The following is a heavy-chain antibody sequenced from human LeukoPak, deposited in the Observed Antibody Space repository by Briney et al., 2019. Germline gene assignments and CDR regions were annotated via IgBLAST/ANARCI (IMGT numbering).Heavy chain of an antibody. D-gene: IGHD6-19*01. CDR1: GFSVSSNY. Sequence: GGSLSLSCAASGFSVSSNYMSWVRQAPGKGLEWVSVIYSGGSTYYADSVKGRFTISRDNSKNTLYLQMNSLRAEDSAVYYCARSMGIAVSRNSNCDYWGQGILVTVSS. CDR3: ARSMGIAVSRNSNCDY. CDR2: IYSGGST. J-gene: IGHJ4*02. V-gene: IGHV3-53*01.